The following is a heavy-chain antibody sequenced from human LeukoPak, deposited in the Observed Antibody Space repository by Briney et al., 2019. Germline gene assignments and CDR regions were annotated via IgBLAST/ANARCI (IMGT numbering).Heavy chain of an antibody. CDR1: GYSFTSYW. V-gene: IGHV5-51*01. CDR2: IYSGDSDT. D-gene: IGHD2-2*01. J-gene: IGHJ6*02. Sequence: GESLKISCKGSGYSFTSYWIGWVRQMPGKGLEWMGIIYSGDSDTTYSPSFQGQVTISADKSISTAYLQWSSLKASDTAMYYCARRDGYCSSTSCYADYYYGMDVWGQGTTVTVSS. CDR3: ARRDGYCSSTSCYADYYYGMDV.